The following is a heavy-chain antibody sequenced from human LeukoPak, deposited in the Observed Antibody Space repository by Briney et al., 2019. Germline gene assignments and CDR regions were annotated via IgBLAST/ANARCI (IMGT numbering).Heavy chain of an antibody. J-gene: IGHJ4*02. D-gene: IGHD3-22*01. CDR1: VYTFTGYY. V-gene: IGHV1-2*02. CDR2: INPNSGGT. CDR3: ARSRGYYYDSSGYSDY. Sequence: ASVKVSCKASVYTFTGYYMHWVQQAPGQGLEWMGWINPNSGGTNYAQKFQGRVTMTRDTSISTAYMELSRLRSDDTAVYYCARSRGYYYDSSGYSDYWGQGTLVTVSS.